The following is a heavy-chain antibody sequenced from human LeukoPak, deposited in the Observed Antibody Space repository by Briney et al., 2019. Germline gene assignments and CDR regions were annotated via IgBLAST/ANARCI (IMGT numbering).Heavy chain of an antibody. Sequence: ASVNVSCKASGYTFTSYDINWVRQATGQGLEWMGWMNPNSGNTGYAQKFQGRVTMTRDTSINTAYMELSSLRSEDTAVYYCARVEYSGGYSHVYWGQGTLVTVSS. CDR1: GYTFTSYD. CDR3: ARVEYSGGYSHVY. V-gene: IGHV1-8*01. J-gene: IGHJ4*02. D-gene: IGHD3-22*01. CDR2: MNPNSGNT.